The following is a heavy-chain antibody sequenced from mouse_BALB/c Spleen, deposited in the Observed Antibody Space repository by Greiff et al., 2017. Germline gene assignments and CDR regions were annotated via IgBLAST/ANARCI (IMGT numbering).Heavy chain of an antibody. V-gene: IGHV14-3*02. CDR3: ARSDGYYAMDY. CDR1: GFNIKDSY. D-gene: IGHD2-3*01. CDR2: IDAANGNT. Sequence: VQLKESGAGLVKPGASVKLSCTASGFNIKDSYMHWVKQRPEQGLEWIGRIDAANGNTNYDPKFKGKSTITPDTSSNKAYLQLSSLTSADTAVNYRARSDGYYAMDYWGQGTSGTVSS. J-gene: IGHJ4*01.